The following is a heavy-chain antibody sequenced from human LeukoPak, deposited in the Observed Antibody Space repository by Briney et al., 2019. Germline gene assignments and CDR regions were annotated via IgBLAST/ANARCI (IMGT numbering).Heavy chain of an antibody. V-gene: IGHV1-2*02. J-gene: IGHJ4*02. D-gene: IGHD3-10*01. CDR3: ARAMVRGPNFDY. CDR2: INPNSGGT. Sequence: ASVKVSCKASGYTFTGYYMHWVRQAPGQGLEWMGWINPNSGGTNYAQKFQGRVTVTRDTSISTAYMELSRLRSDDTAVYYCARAMVRGPNFDYWGQGTLVTVSS. CDR1: GYTFTGYY.